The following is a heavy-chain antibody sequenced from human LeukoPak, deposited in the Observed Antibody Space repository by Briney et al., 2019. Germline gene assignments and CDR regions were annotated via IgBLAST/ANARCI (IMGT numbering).Heavy chain of an antibody. V-gene: IGHV3-21*01. CDR1: GFTFSSYT. J-gene: IGHJ4*02. D-gene: IGHD5-12*01. CDR2: ISSSRSYI. CDR3: APALSLYDYIYFDY. Sequence: KSGRSLRLSCAASGFTFSSYTMNWVRQAPGKGLEWVSSISSSRSYIYYADSVKGRFTISRDNTMNSLFLQMNSLRAEDTAVYYCAPALSLYDYIYFDYWGQGTLVTVSS.